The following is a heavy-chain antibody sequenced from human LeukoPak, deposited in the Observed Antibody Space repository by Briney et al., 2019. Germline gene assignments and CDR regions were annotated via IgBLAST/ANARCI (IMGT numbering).Heavy chain of an antibody. J-gene: IGHJ4*02. D-gene: IGHD4-23*01. Sequence: SVKVSCKASVYSFSTHGIRWVRQAPGQGLEWMGGIMPIFGATNYAQKFQGRLTITTDRSTSTAYMELNSLSSEDTALYYCARVATVGSLDNWGQGTLVTVSS. CDR1: VYSFSTHG. CDR2: IMPIFGAT. CDR3: ARVATVGSLDN. V-gene: IGHV1-69*05.